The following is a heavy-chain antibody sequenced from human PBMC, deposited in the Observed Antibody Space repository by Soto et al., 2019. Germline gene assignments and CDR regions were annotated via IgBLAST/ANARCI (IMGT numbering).Heavy chain of an antibody. J-gene: IGHJ3*02. Sequence: GASVKVSCKASGYTFTCYGISWVRRAPGQGLEWMGWISAYSGNTNYARDLQGRVTMTTDTSTSTAYMDLRSLRSDDTAVYYCARDRGYQLLYPDAFDIWGQGTMVTVSS. CDR2: ISAYSGNT. D-gene: IGHD2-2*02. CDR3: ARDRGYQLLYPDAFDI. CDR1: GYTFTCYG. V-gene: IGHV1-18*01.